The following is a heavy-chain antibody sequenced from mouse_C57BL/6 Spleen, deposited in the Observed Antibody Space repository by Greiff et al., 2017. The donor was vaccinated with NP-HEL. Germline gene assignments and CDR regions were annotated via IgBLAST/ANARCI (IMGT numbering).Heavy chain of an antibody. V-gene: IGHV1-54*01. CDR3: AREEVLYDGHYYAMDY. D-gene: IGHD2-3*01. CDR2: INPGSGGT. Sequence: QVQLQQSGAELVRPGTSVKVSCKASGYAFTNYLIEWVKQRPGQGLEWIGVINPGSGGTNYNEKFKGKATLTADKSSSTAYMQLSSLTSEDSAVYFCAREEVLYDGHYYAMDYWGQGTSVTVSS. J-gene: IGHJ4*01. CDR1: GYAFTNYL.